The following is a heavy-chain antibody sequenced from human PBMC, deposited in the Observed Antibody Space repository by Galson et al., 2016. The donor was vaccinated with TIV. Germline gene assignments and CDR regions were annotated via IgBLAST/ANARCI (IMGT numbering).Heavy chain of an antibody. D-gene: IGHD7-27*01. CDR2: ISYDGSSQ. V-gene: IGHV3-30*04. CDR1: GLVFSDYA. CDR3: ASHKLSGGTGEEEGEYFQH. Sequence: SLRLSCAASGLVFSDYAMHWVRQAPGKGLEWVAVISYDGSSQYYANSVKGRFTVSRDDSKNTLFLQMNNLRVEDTAVYYCASHKLSGGTGEEEGEYFQHWGQGTLVTVSS. J-gene: IGHJ1*01.